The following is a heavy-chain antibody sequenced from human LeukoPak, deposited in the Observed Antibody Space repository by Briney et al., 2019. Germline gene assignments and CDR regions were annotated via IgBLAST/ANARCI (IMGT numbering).Heavy chain of an antibody. CDR3: ITDLGLTMIRGVLVF. D-gene: IGHD3-10*01. J-gene: IGHJ4*02. V-gene: IGHV3-15*05. Sequence: GGSLRLSCAASGFTFTNAWMSWVRQAPGKGLEWVGRIKSKGDGETKDYAAPVKGRFFMSRDDSEGTLYLQMSYLTTEDTAVYFCITDLGLTMIRGVLVFWGQGALVTVSS. CDR2: IKSKGDGETK. CDR1: GFTFTNAW.